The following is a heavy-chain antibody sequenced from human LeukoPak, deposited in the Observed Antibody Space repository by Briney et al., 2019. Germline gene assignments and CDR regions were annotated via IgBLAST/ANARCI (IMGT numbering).Heavy chain of an antibody. CDR1: GYTFTGYY. V-gene: IGHV1-2*02. D-gene: IGHD3-10*01. CDR3: ARDYGSPREYYYYMDV. CDR2: INPNSGGT. Sequence: VASVKVSCKASGYTFTGYYMHWVRQAPGQGLEWMGWINPNSGGTNYAQKFQGRVTMTRDTSISTAYMELSRLRSDDTAVYYCARDYGSPREYYYYMDVWGKGTTVTVSS. J-gene: IGHJ6*03.